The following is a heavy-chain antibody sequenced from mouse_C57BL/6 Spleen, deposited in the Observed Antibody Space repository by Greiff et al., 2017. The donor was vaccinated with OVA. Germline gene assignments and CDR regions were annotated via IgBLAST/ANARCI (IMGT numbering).Heavy chain of an antibody. CDR2: IYPGNSDT. J-gene: IGHJ1*03. CDR3: TRSGYGNPHWYFDV. Sequence: EVKVEESGTVLARPGASVKMSCKTSGYTFTSYWMHWVKQRPGQGLEWIGAIYPGNSDTSYNQKFKGKAKLTAVTSASTAYMELSSLTNEDSAVYYGTRSGYGNPHWYFDVWGTGTTVTVSS. D-gene: IGHD2-1*01. V-gene: IGHV1-5*01. CDR1: GYTFTSYW.